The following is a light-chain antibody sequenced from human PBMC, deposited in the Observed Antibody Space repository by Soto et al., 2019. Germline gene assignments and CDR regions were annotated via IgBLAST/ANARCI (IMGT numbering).Light chain of an antibody. V-gene: IGKV3-20*01. CDR1: QILNGGS. CDR3: QLYGSSPELT. Sequence: EIVLTQSPGTLSLSPGDRAALSCRTTQILNGGSLAWYQVKPGQAPRLLMYDSSIRAAGVPNRFSGSGSGTDFTLTISRLETEGFAVYYCQLYGSSPELTFGGGTKVEIK. J-gene: IGKJ4*01. CDR2: DSS.